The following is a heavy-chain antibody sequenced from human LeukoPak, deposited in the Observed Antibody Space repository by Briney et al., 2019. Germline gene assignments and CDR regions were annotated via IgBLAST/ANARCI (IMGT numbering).Heavy chain of an antibody. V-gene: IGHV4-30-4*01. CDR3: ARSPAPLAAFDI. J-gene: IGHJ3*02. Sequence: SQTLSLTCTVSGGAISSGAYYWSWIRQPPGKGLEWVGYIYYSGSTYYNPSLKSRVTISVDTSKNQFSIKLSSVTAADTAVYYCARSPAPLAAFDIWGQGTMVTVSS. CDR2: IYYSGST. CDR1: GGAISSGAYY. D-gene: IGHD2-15*01.